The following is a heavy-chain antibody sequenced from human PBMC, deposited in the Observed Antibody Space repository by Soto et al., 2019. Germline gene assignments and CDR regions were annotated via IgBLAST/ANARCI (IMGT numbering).Heavy chain of an antibody. V-gene: IGHV3-30*18. CDR3: AKDLLRYFDWSPLDY. D-gene: IGHD3-9*01. CDR1: GYTFSSYG. Sequence: SCKASGYTFSSYGMHWVRQAPGKGLEWVAVISYDGSNKYYADSVKGRFTISRDNSKNTLYLQMNSLRAEDTAVYYCAKDLLRYFDWSPLDYWGQGTLVTVSS. CDR2: ISYDGSNK. J-gene: IGHJ4*02.